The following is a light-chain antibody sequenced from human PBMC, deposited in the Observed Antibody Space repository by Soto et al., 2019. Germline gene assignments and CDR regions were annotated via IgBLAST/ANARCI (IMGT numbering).Light chain of an antibody. CDR2: DVS. CDR3: QQSYISPRT. J-gene: IGKJ1*01. CDR1: QSISTY. V-gene: IGKV1-39*01. Sequence: DIEMTQSPSSLYASVGDRVTITCRASQSISTYLNLYQQKSGNAPKLLIYDVSTLQTGVPSRFSGSGSGTDFTLPISSLQPEDFATYYCQQSYISPRTFGQGTKVEFK.